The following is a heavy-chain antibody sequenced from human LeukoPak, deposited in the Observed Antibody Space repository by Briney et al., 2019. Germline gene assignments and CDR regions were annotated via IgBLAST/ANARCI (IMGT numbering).Heavy chain of an antibody. CDR1: GFIVSSNH. Sequence: GGSLRLSCAVSGFIVSSNHMNWVRQAPGKGLEWVSVIYSGGYSGGGPFYADSVKGRFTTSSDSSKNTLFLQMNSLRAEDTAVYYCAKHTVTTLPSAFHTWGQGTPVTVSS. CDR3: AKHTVTTLPSAFHT. J-gene: IGHJ3*02. D-gene: IGHD4-17*01. CDR2: IYSGGYSGGGP. V-gene: IGHV3-66*04.